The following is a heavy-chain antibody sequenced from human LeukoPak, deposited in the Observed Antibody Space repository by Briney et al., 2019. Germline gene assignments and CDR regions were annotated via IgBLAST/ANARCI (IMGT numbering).Heavy chain of an antibody. V-gene: IGHV5-51*01. J-gene: IGHJ4*02. CDR2: IYPGGSDT. Sequence: GESLKISCKGSGYRFTRYWIGWVRQMPGKGLQWMGIIYPGGSDTRYSPSFQGQVTISADKSITTAYLQWSSLKASDSAMYYCALAYCGGDCYSLSGVYFDYWGQGTLVTVSS. D-gene: IGHD2-21*02. CDR3: ALAYCGGDCYSLSGVYFDY. CDR1: GYRFTRYW.